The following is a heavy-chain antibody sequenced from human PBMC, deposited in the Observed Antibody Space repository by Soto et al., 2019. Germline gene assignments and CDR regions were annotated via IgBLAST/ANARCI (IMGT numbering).Heavy chain of an antibody. CDR3: ARATSYDFWSGYVGFDP. V-gene: IGHV4-61*03. CDR1: VVSVSIGSHY. D-gene: IGHD3-3*01. J-gene: IGHJ5*02. CDR2: IFYSGST. Sequence: QVQLQESCPGRVKPSETMSLTCTVSVVSVSIGSHYWSWIRQPPGKGLEGIGNIFYSGSTKYNPALMTRVPITVYRSRTHFSLTRRSVTTADPALYYCARATSYDFWSGYVGFDPWGQGTLVTGSS.